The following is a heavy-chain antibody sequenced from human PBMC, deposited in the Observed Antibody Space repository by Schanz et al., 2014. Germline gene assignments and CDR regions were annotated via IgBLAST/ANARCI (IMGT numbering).Heavy chain of an antibody. CDR1: GFAFSVYG. V-gene: IGHV3-33*03. Sequence: GQLAESGGGLVQPGGSLRLSCAASGFAFSVYGMHWVRQAPGKGPEWVAVIWSDGSTKYYADSVKGRFTISRDNSKNTLYLQMNSLRAGDTAVYYCARGTDWNLHYWGQGALVTVSS. CDR3: ARGTDWNLHY. J-gene: IGHJ4*02. D-gene: IGHD1-1*01. CDR2: IWSDGSTK.